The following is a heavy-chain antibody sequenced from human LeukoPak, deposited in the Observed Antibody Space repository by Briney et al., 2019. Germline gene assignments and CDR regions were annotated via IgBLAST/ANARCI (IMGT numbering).Heavy chain of an antibody. Sequence: SETLSLTCTASGGSISSSSYYWGWIRQPPGKGLEWIGSIYYSGSTYYNPSLKSRVTISVDTSKNQFSLKLSSVTAADTAVYYCAREMEGVDYWGQGTLVTVSS. D-gene: IGHD1-1*01. CDR1: GGSISSSSYY. CDR3: AREMEGVDY. V-gene: IGHV4-39*07. J-gene: IGHJ4*02. CDR2: IYYSGST.